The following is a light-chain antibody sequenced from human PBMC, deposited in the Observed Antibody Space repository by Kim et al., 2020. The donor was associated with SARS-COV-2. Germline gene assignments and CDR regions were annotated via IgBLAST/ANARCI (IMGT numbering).Light chain of an antibody. V-gene: IGLV2-14*03. CDR2: DVS. CDR3: SSYTSSSTWV. J-gene: IGLJ3*02. Sequence: GQSITISCTGTSSDVGGYNYVSWYQQHPGKAPKLMIYDVSNRPSGVSNRFSGSKSGNTASLTISGLQAEDEADYYFSSYTSSSTWVFGGGTKLTVL. CDR1: SSDVGGYNY.